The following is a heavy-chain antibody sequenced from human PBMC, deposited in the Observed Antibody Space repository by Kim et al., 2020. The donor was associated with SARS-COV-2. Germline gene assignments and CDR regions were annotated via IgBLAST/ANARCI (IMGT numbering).Heavy chain of an antibody. CDR1: GGSFSGYY. CDR3: ARVGFYYDSSGYHHRWFDP. Sequence: SETLSLTCAVYGGSFSGYYWSWIRQPPGKGLEWIGEINHSGSTNYNPSLKSRVTISVDTSKNQFSLKLSSVTAADTAVYYCARVGFYYDSSGYHHRWFDPWGQGTLVTVSS. V-gene: IGHV4-34*01. CDR2: INHSGST. D-gene: IGHD3-22*01. J-gene: IGHJ5*02.